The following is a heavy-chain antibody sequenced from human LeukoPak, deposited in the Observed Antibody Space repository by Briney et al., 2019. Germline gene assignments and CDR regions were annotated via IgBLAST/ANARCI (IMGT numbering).Heavy chain of an antibody. CDR3: VRGNDYGGPHY. CDR1: GFTFSSYG. CDR2: INSDGSWT. V-gene: IGHV3-74*01. Sequence: PGGSLRLSCAASGFTFSSYGMHWVRQAPGKGLVWVSHINSDGSWTSYADSVKGRFTISRDNGKNTLFLQMNSLRAEDAAVYYCVRGNDYGGPHYWGQGTLVTVSS. D-gene: IGHD4-23*01. J-gene: IGHJ4*02.